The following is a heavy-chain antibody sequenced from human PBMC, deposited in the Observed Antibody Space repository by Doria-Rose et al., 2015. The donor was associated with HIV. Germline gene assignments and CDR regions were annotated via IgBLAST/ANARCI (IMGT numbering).Heavy chain of an antibody. CDR3: ARDGYYGSSYYLDY. V-gene: IGHV4-61*02. CDR2: IYFRGST. CDR1: ASINSGSYH. J-gene: IGHJ4*02. Sequence: ASINSGSYHWSWIRQPAGQGLEWIGRIYFRGSTYYNPSLTSRVTISVDTSKNQFSLRLSSVTAADTAVYYCARDGYYGSSYYLDYWGQGTLVTVSS. D-gene: IGHD3-10*01.